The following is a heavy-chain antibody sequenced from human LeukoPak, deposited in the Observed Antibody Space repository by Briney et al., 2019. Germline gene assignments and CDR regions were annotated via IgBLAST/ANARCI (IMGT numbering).Heavy chain of an antibody. D-gene: IGHD3-10*01. CDR3: ARAPRLLWFGELPRDY. CDR2: ISADNGNT. CDR1: GYTFTSYG. V-gene: IGHV1-18*04. Sequence: ASVKVSCKASGYTFTSYGISWVRQAPGQGLEWMGWISADNGNTNYAQKLQGRGTMTTDTSTSTAYMELRSLRSDDTAVYYCARAPRLLWFGELPRDYWGQGTLVTVSS. J-gene: IGHJ4*02.